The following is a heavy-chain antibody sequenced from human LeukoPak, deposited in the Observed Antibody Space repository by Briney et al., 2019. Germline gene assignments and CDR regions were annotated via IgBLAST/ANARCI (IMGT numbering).Heavy chain of an antibody. CDR3: ARVQWPLSVSGWLDP. D-gene: IGHD6-19*01. V-gene: IGHV1-69*06. CDR2: IIPIFGTA. J-gene: IGHJ5*02. Sequence: SVKVSCKASGGTFSSYAISWVRQAPGQGLEWRGGIIPIFGTANYAQKFEGRVAITADKSTSTDYMELSSLRSEDTAVYYCARVQWPLSVSGWLDPWGQGTLVTVSS. CDR1: GGTFSSYA.